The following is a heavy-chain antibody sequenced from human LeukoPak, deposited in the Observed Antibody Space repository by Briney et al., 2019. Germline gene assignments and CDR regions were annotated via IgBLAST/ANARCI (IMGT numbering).Heavy chain of an antibody. V-gene: IGHV3-30*03. CDR3: ARDRFYGDYIDYYFYGMDV. J-gene: IGHJ6*02. Sequence: GGSLRLSCAASGFTFSSCGMHWVRQAPGKGLEWVAIITHDGSNKYNADSVKGRFTISRDNSKNTLHLQMNSLRAEDTAVYYCARDRFYGDYIDYYFYGMDVWGQGTTVTVSS. CDR1: GFTFSSCG. CDR2: ITHDGSNK. D-gene: IGHD4-17*01.